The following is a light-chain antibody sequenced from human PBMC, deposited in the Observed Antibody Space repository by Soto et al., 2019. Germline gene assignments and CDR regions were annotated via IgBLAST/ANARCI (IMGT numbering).Light chain of an antibody. CDR3: CSYAGSYTFGA. V-gene: IGLV2-11*01. CDR1: SSDVGGYNY. Sequence: QSALTQPRSVSGSPGQSVTISCTGTSSDVGGYNYVSWYQQHPGKAPKLMIYDVSQRPSGVPDRFSGSKSGNTASLTISGLQTDDEADYYCCSYAGSYTFGAFGGGTKRTVL. CDR2: DVS. J-gene: IGLJ2*01.